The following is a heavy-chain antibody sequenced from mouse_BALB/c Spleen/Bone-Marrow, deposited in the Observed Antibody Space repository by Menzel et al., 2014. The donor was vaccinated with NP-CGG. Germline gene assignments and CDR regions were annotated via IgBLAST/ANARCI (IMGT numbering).Heavy chain of an antibody. V-gene: IGHV1-14*01. Sequence: VQLQQSGPELVKPGASVKMSCKASGYTFTSYVMHWVKQKPGQGLEWIGYINPYNDGTKYNEKFKGEATLTLDKSSSTAYMELSSLTSEDSAVYYCTREAAYYGNYGDDYWGQGTTLTVSS. CDR2: INPYNDGT. CDR1: GYTFTSYV. J-gene: IGHJ2*01. D-gene: IGHD2-10*01. CDR3: TREAAYYGNYGDDY.